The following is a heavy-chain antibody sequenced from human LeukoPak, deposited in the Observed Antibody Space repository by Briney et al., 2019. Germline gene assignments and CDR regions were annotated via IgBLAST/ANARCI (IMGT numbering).Heavy chain of an antibody. V-gene: IGHV4-39*01. J-gene: IGHJ4*02. CDR2: MHHSGST. D-gene: IGHD3-16*01. CDR3: ARRSPHDLYRYHFDC. Sequence: SETLSLTSTVSGDSISTSTYYWGWIRQPPGKGLECIGSMHHSGSTYYNPSLKSRVTISVDTSKNQFALKLSSVTAADTAVYFCARRSPHDLYRYHFDCWGQGTLVTVSS. CDR1: GDSISTSTYY.